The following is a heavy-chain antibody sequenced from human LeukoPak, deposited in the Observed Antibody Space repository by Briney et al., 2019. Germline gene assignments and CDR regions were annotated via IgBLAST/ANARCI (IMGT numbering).Heavy chain of an antibody. J-gene: IGHJ4*02. D-gene: IGHD5-18*01. CDR1: GFTFSIYW. Sequence: GGSLRLSCAASGFTFSIYWMSWVRQAPGKGLEWVANIKEDGSEGSYVDSVKGRFTISRDNARNSLYLQMNSLRAEDTAVYYCARQRGYSYGYFDYWGQGTLVTVSS. V-gene: IGHV3-7*01. CDR3: ARQRGYSYGYFDY. CDR2: IKEDGSEG.